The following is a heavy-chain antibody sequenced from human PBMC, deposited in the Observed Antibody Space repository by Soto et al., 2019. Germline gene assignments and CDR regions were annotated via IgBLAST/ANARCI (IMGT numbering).Heavy chain of an antibody. Sequence: ASVKVSCKASGYTFTSYAMHWVRQAPGQRLEWMGWINAGNGNTKYSQKFQGRVTITRDTSASTAYMELSSLRSEDTAVYYCARERFSSAAYDYWGQGTLVTVSS. CDR2: INAGNGNT. CDR1: GYTFTSYA. V-gene: IGHV1-3*01. D-gene: IGHD2-2*01. J-gene: IGHJ4*02. CDR3: ARERFSSAAYDY.